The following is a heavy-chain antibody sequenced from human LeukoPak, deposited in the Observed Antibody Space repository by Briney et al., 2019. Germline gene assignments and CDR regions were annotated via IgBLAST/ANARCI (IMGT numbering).Heavy chain of an antibody. D-gene: IGHD6-13*01. CDR3: ASTIAAAGTDWFDP. CDR1: GGTFSSYA. CDR2: IIPILGIA. V-gene: IGHV1-69*04. J-gene: IGHJ5*02. Sequence: GSSVKVSCKASGGTFSSYAISWVRQAPGQGLEWIGRIIPILGIANYAQKFQGRVTITADKSTSTAYMELSSLRSEDTAVYYCASTIAAAGTDWFDPWGQGTLVTVSS.